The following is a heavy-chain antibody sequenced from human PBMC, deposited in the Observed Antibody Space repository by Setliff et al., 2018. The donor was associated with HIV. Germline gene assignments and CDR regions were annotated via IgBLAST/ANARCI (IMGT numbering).Heavy chain of an antibody. CDR1: GGSISSDAYY. CDR3: ARGSSTVYNYYMDV. Sequence: SETLSLTCAVSGGSISSDAYYWSWIRQCPEKGLEWIGYIYYSGSTCYNPSLRSRITISVDSSKNQFSLKLSSVTAADTAVYYCARGSSTVYNYYMDVWGKGTTVTVSS. D-gene: IGHD1-26*01. J-gene: IGHJ6*03. CDR2: IYYSGST. V-gene: IGHV4-31*11.